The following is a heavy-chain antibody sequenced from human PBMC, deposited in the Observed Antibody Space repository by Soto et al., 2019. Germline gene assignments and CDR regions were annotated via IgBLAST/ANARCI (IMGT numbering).Heavy chain of an antibody. CDR2: ISDSVST. CDR3: ARGGFCNNGVCYAPYDGMDV. J-gene: IGHJ6*02. D-gene: IGHD2-8*01. V-gene: IGHV4-31*03. Sequence: QVQLQESGPGLVKPSQTLSLTCSVSGVSISSRGYYWRWIRQHPGKGLEWIGYISDSVSTYSNPSLKSRVIISGDMTENQILLRLSSVTAADTAVYYCARGGFCNNGVCYAPYDGMDVWGQGTMVTVSS. CDR1: GVSISSRGYY.